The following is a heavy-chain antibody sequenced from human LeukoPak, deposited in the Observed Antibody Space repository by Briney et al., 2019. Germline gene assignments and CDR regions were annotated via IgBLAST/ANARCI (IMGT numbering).Heavy chain of an antibody. CDR3: AREGGGWYFNY. V-gene: IGHV3-48*03. CDR2: ISTSGNTI. J-gene: IGHJ4*02. Sequence: GGSLTLSCPASAFTFSSYEMNWVRQAPGKGLEWVSYISTSGNTIYYADSVKGRFTISRDNAKNSLYLQMNSLRAEDTAVYYCAREGGGWYFNYWGQGTLVTVSS. D-gene: IGHD6-19*01. CDR1: AFTFSSYE.